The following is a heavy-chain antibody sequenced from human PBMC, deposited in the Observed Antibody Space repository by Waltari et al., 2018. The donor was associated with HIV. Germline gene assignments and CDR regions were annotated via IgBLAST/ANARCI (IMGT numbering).Heavy chain of an antibody. CDR2: VSWNGGAV. D-gene: IGHD2-8*02. J-gene: IGHJ5*02. V-gene: IGHV3-9*01. CDR1: GFTFDDFA. CDR3: ARSEDGFTTGLHNWFDP. Sequence: EVQLVESGGKLVQPGKSLRLSCEASGFTFDDFALHWVRQTPTNGREWVSVVSWNGGAVAYADSVKGRFTISRDNAKNSLHLQMNSLRPEDTGLYYCARSEDGFTTGLHNWFDPWGQGTLVTVSS.